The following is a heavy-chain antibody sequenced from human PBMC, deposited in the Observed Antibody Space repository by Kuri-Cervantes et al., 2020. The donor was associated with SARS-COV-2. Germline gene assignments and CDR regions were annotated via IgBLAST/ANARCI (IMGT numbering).Heavy chain of an antibody. CDR2: ISSSSSYI. V-gene: IGHV3-21*01. CDR1: GFTFSSYW. D-gene: IGHD6-6*01. Sequence: GGSLRLSCAASGFTFSSYWMHWVRQAPGKGLEWVSSISSSSSYIYYADSVKGRFTISRDNAKNSLYLQMNSLRAEDTAVYYCARSAARAFDYWGQGTLVTVSS. J-gene: IGHJ4*02. CDR3: ARSAARAFDY.